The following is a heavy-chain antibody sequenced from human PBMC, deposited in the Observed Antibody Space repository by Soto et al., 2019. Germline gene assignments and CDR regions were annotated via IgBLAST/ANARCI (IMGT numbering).Heavy chain of an antibody. D-gene: IGHD6-6*01. J-gene: IGHJ5*02. CDR2: IYYSGST. CDR3: ARSEKGSSYQRHWFDP. CDR1: GGSISSDY. Sequence: SETLSLTCTVSGGSISSDYWSWIRQPPGKGLEWIGYIYYSGSTNYNPSLKSRVTISVDTSKNQFSLKLSSVTAADTAVYYCARSEKGSSYQRHWFDPWGQGTLVTVSS. V-gene: IGHV4-59*01.